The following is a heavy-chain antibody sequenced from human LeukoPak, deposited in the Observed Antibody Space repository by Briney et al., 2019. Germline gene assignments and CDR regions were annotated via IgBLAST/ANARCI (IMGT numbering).Heavy chain of an antibody. CDR3: ATKQWLAPPPDS. V-gene: IGHV3-74*01. Sequence: PGGYLRLSCAAYAFTFSKYCVLWVRQAPGKGLKSVTRINTDGTVTTYADSVKGRFTVSRDNADNTMFLQMNSVRDEDTAVYYCATKQWLAPPPDSWGQGTPVTVSS. CDR1: AFTFSKYC. D-gene: IGHD6-19*01. J-gene: IGHJ4*02. CDR2: INTDGTVT.